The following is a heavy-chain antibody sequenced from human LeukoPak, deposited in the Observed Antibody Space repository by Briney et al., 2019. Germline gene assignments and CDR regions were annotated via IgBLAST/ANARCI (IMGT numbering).Heavy chain of an antibody. CDR1: GGPISSYY. Sequence: SETLSLTCTVSGGPISSYYWSWIRQPPGKGLEWIGYIYYSGSTNYNPSLKSRVTISVDTSKNQFSLKLSSVTAADTAVYYCARYRLGCSSTSCLEYFDYWGQGTLVTVSS. CDR3: ARYRLGCSSTSCLEYFDY. J-gene: IGHJ4*02. D-gene: IGHD2-2*01. CDR2: IYYSGST. V-gene: IGHV4-59*08.